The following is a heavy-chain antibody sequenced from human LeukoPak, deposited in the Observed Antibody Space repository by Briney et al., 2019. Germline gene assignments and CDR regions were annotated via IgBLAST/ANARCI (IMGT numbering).Heavy chain of an antibody. CDR1: GSTFSNAW. D-gene: IGHD3-22*01. J-gene: IGHJ4*02. V-gene: IGHV3-15*01. CDR2: IKSKTDGGTT. Sequence: GGSLRLSCAASGSTFSNAWMSWVRQAPGKGLEWVGRIKSKTDGGTTDYAAPVKGRFTISRDDSKNTLYLQMNSLKTEDTAVYYCTTEGPFDSSGYSVSPYWGQGTLVTVSS. CDR3: TTEGPFDSSGYSVSPY.